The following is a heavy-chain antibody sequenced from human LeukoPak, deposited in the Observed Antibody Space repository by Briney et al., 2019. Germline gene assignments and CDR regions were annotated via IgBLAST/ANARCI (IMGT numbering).Heavy chain of an antibody. D-gene: IGHD3-22*01. CDR2: INHNGNVN. CDR1: GFTFSSYW. V-gene: IGHV3-7*01. J-gene: IGHJ3*02. CDR3: ARTYDLHAFGM. Sequence: GGSLRLSCAASGFTFSSYWMNWARQAPGKGLEWVASINHNGNVNYYADSVKGRFTISRDNAKNTLYLQMNSLRAEDTAVYYCARTYDLHAFGMWGQGTMVTVSS.